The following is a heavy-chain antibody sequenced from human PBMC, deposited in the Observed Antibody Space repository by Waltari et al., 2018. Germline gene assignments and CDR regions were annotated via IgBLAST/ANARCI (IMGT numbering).Heavy chain of an antibody. CDR1: GYSISSGYY. CDR2: IYHSGST. J-gene: IGHJ3*02. Sequence: QVQLQESGTGLVKPSETLSLTCAVSGYSISSGYYWGCIRQPPGKGLEWIGSIYHSGSTYYNPSLKSRVTISVDTSKNQFSLKLSSVTAADTAVYYCARSLEVVPYAFDIWGQGTMVTVSS. CDR3: ARSLEVVPYAFDI. D-gene: IGHD2-15*01. V-gene: IGHV4-38-2*01.